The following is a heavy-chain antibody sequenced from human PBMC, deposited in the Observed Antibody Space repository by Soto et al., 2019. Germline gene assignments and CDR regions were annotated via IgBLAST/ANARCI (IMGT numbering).Heavy chain of an antibody. CDR1: GFTVSSNY. D-gene: IGHD2-21*02. CDR3: ARDSIVVVTGGPYYYYGMDV. Sequence: GGSLRLSCAASGFTVSSNYMSWVRQAPGKGLEWVSVIYSGGSTYYADSVKGRFTISRDNSKNTLYLQMNSLRAEDTAVYYCARDSIVVVTGGPYYYYGMDVWGQGTTVTVSS. J-gene: IGHJ6*02. V-gene: IGHV3-53*01. CDR2: IYSGGST.